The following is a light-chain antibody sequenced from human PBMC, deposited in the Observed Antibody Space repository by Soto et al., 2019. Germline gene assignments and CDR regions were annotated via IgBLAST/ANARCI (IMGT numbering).Light chain of an antibody. CDR1: QSVSSY. J-gene: IGKJ1*01. CDR2: DAS. CDR3: QQRSNWPPT. Sequence: EFVLTQSPATLSLYPGERATLSCMASQSVSSYLAWYQQKNGQAPRLLIYDASNRATGIPARFSGSGYGTDFNLTISSLETEDFAVYYCQQRSNWPPTFGQGTKVDI. V-gene: IGKV3-11*01.